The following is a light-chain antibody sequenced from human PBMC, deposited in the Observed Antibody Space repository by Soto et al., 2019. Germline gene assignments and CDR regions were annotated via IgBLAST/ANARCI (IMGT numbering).Light chain of an antibody. CDR3: QQYDTYSRT. J-gene: IGKJ1*01. Sequence: ALRMTPSPSSFSASTGDRVTITCRAKQGSSSYLAWYQQKPGKAPRLLIFDASNLERGVPSRFSGSGSGTEFSLTISSLQPDDFATYYCQQYDTYSRTFGQGTKVDIK. CDR2: DAS. CDR1: QGSSSY. V-gene: IGKV1-8*01.